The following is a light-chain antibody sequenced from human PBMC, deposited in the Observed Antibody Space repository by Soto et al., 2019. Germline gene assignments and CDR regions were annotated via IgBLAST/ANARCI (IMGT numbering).Light chain of an antibody. V-gene: IGKV3-11*01. CDR3: QQRSNWPPALT. J-gene: IGKJ4*01. CDR1: QSVSSC. CDR2: DAS. Sequence: EIVLTQSPATLSLSPGERATLSCRASQSVSSCLAWYQQKPGQAPRLLIYDASNRATGIPARFSGSGSGTDFTLTISSLEPEDFAVYYCQQRSNWPPALTFGGGTKVDIK.